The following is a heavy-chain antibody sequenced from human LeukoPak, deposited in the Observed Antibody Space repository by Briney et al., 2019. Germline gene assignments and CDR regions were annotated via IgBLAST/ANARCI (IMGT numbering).Heavy chain of an antibody. CDR1: GYTFTSYD. CDR3: ARGEYYYDSSGYNYYYYMDV. Sequence: ASVKVSCKASGYTFTSYDINWVRQATGQGLEWMGWMNPNSGNTGYAQKFQGRVTMTRNTSISTAYMELSSLRSEDTAVYYCARGEYYYDSSGYNYYYYMDVWGKGTTVTISS. J-gene: IGHJ6*03. V-gene: IGHV1-8*01. CDR2: MNPNSGNT. D-gene: IGHD3-22*01.